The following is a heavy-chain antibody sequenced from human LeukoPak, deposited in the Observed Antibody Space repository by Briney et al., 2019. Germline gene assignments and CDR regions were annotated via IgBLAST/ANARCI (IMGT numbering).Heavy chain of an antibody. D-gene: IGHD6-13*01. Sequence: SETLSLTCTVSGASIGNYYWSWIRQPPGKGLEWIGVYHVGTTDYNPSLKSRVTISVDRSKNQMSLKLSSVTAADTAVYYCARCLGFLIGSSWYPDAFDIWGQGTMVTVSS. J-gene: IGHJ3*02. CDR2: VYHVGTT. CDR1: GASIGNYY. CDR3: ARCLGFLIGSSWYPDAFDI. V-gene: IGHV4-59*08.